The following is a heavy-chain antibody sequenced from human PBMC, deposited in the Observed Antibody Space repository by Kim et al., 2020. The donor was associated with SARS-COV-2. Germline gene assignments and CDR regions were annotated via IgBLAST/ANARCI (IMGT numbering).Heavy chain of an antibody. J-gene: IGHJ3*02. D-gene: IGHD3-22*01. V-gene: IGHV4-59*01. Sequence: SETLSLTCTVSGGSISSYYWSWIRQPPGKGLEWIGYIYYSGSTNYNPSLKSRVTISVDTSKNQFSLKLSSVTAADTAVYYCARVRVHYYDSSGYDAFDIWGQGTMVTVSS. CDR3: ARVRVHYYDSSGYDAFDI. CDR2: IYYSGST. CDR1: GGSISSYY.